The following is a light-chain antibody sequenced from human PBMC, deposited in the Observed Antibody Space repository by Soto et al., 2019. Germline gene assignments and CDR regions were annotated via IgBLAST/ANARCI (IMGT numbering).Light chain of an antibody. V-gene: IGKV4-1*01. CDR1: QTVLKRSNNKNY. J-gene: IGKJ4*01. CDR2: WAS. CDR3: QQYYSAPLT. Sequence: DIAMTQSPDSLAVSLGERATINCKSSQTVLKRSNNKNYLAWFQQRPGQPPKLLIYWASTRESGVPDRFSGSGSGTDFTLTISSLQAEDVAVYYCQQYYSAPLTFGGGTRVEIK.